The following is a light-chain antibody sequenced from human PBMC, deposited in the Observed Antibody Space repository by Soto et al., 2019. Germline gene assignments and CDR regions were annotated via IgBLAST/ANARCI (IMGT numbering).Light chain of an antibody. J-gene: IGLJ1*01. V-gene: IGLV3-21*02. Sequence: SYDLTQPPSVSVAPGQTASISCGGNNIGSRSVHWYQQKPGQAPVLVVYDDRDRPSGIPERFAGSNSGNTATLTISRVEAGDEADYYCQVWDSTSDHYVFGTGTKVT. CDR2: DDR. CDR3: QVWDSTSDHYV. CDR1: NIGSRS.